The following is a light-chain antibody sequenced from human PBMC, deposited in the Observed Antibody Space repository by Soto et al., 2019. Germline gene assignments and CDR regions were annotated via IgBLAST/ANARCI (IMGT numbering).Light chain of an antibody. CDR1: EGVSTY. CDR2: DAS. J-gene: IGKJ3*01. Sequence: DVQMTQSPSSLSASVGDRVTITCRASEGVSTYLAWYQQKPGKVPKLLIYDASDLQTGVPSRLSGSGSATEFTLTISSLQPEDVATYYCQQYNSYPCTFGPGTKVDIK. CDR3: QQYNSYPCT. V-gene: IGKV1-27*01.